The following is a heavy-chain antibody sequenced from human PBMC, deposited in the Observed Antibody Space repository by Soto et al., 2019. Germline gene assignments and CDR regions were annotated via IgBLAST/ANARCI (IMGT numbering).Heavy chain of an antibody. D-gene: IGHD2-2*01. V-gene: IGHV3-30-3*01. CDR2: ISYDGSNK. CDR1: GFTFSSYA. CDR3: ASYCSSTSCYGEENAFDI. Sequence: VQLVESGGGVVQPGRSLRLSCAASGFTFSSYAMHWVRQAPGKGLEWVAVISYDGSNKYYADSVKGRFTISRDNSKNTLYLQMNSLRAEDTAVYYCASYCSSTSCYGEENAFDIWGQGTMVTVSS. J-gene: IGHJ3*02.